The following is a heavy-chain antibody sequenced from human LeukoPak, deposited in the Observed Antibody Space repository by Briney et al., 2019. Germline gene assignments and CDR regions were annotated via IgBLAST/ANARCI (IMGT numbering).Heavy chain of an antibody. J-gene: IGHJ3*02. CDR1: GGSISSSSYY. CDR3: AKDRMYSSGWPNDAFDI. V-gene: IGHV4-61*05. CDR2: IHYSGST. Sequence: PSETLSLTCTVSGGSISSSSYYWGWIRQPPGKGLEWIGYIHYSGSTNYNPSLKSRVTISVDTSKNQFSLKLSSVTAADTAVYYCAKDRMYSSGWPNDAFDIWGQGTMVTVSS. D-gene: IGHD6-19*01.